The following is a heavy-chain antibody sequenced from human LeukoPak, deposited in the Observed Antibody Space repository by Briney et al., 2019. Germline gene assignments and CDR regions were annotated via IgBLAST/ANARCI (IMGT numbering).Heavy chain of an antibody. Sequence: ASVKVSCKPSGYTFTIYGISWVRQAPGQGLEWMGWISAYNGNTNYAQKLQGRVTMTTDTSTSTAYMELRSLRSDDTAVYYCARDQGYYYGSGSYYNVGRDWFDPWGQGTLVTVSS. D-gene: IGHD3-10*01. J-gene: IGHJ5*02. V-gene: IGHV1-18*04. CDR2: ISAYNGNT. CDR1: GYTFTIYG. CDR3: ARDQGYYYGSGSYYNVGRDWFDP.